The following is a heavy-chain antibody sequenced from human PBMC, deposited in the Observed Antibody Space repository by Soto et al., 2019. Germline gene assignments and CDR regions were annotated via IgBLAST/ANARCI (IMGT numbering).Heavy chain of an antibody. V-gene: IGHV3-33*01. D-gene: IGHD2-21*01. CDR2: IWYDGSYK. CDR3: GRISGPGHMGWFEP. J-gene: IGHJ5*02. Sequence: PGGSLRLSCAASGFTFSTYGMVWVRQSPGKGLEWVAIIWYDGSYKYHADSMKGRFSISRDNSKNTLFLQMSSLRVEDTAVYYCGRISGPGHMGWFEPWGQGTMLTLSS. CDR1: GFTFSTYG.